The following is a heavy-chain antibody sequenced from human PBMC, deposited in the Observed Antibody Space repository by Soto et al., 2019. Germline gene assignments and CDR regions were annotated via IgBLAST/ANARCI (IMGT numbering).Heavy chain of an antibody. CDR3: ARTTMTTVTFYYHYYMDV. D-gene: IGHD4-4*01. Sequence: SETLSLTCTVSGGSISSSSYYWGWIRQPPGKGLEWIGSIYYSGSTYYNPSLKSRVTISVDTSKNQFSLKLSSVTAADTAVYYCARTTMTTVTFYYHYYMDVWGKGTTVTVSS. CDR2: IYYSGST. V-gene: IGHV4-39*01. J-gene: IGHJ6*03. CDR1: GGSISSSSYY.